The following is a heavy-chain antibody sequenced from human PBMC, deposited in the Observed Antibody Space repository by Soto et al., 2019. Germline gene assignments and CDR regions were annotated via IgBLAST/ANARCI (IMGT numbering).Heavy chain of an antibody. CDR2: IYYSGST. D-gene: IGHD3-3*01. CDR1: GGSISSYY. J-gene: IGHJ6*02. CDR3: ARWYYDFWSGPHGMDV. V-gene: IGHV4-59*01. Sequence: PSETLSLTCTVSGGSISSYYWSWIRQPPGKGLEWIGYIYYSGSTNYNPSLKSRVTISVDTSKNQFSLKLSSVTAADTAVYYCARWYYDFWSGPHGMDVWGQGTTVTV.